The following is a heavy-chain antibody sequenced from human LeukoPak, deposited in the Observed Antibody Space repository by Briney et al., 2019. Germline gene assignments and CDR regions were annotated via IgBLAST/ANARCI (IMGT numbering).Heavy chain of an antibody. J-gene: IGHJ3*02. CDR2: ISYDGSNK. CDR1: GFTFSSYG. D-gene: IGHD2-15*01. CDR3: TKDVVGVKVAFDI. V-gene: IGHV3-30*18. Sequence: PGGSLRLSCAASGFTFSSYGMHWARQAPGKGLEWVAVISYDGSNKYYADSVKGRFTISRDNSKNTLYLQMNSLRAEDTAVYYCTKDVVGVKVAFDIWGQGTLVTVSS.